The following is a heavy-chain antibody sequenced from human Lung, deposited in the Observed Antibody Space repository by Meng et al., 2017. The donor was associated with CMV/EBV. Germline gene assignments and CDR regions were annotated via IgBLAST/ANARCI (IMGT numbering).Heavy chain of an antibody. CDR2: TKNKANSYTT. CDR3: ARGHGDYPMDL. J-gene: IGHJ4*02. V-gene: IGHV3-72*01. Sequence: EVQLVESXGGLVQPGGSLRPVCAVSGFTLSDHYMDWVRQAPGQGLQWVGRTKNKANSYTTEYAASVTGRFTISRDVSENSLHLQMNRMKTEDTAVYYCARGHGDYPMDLWGRGTLFNVSS. D-gene: IGHD4-17*01. CDR1: GFTLSDHY.